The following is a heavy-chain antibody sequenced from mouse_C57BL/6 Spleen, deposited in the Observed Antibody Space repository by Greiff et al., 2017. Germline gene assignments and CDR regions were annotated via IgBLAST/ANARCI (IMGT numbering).Heavy chain of an antibody. CDR1: GYTFTSYW. CDR3: ARWELGTSDFDY. D-gene: IGHD4-1*01. V-gene: IGHV1-52*01. J-gene: IGHJ2*01. CDR2: IDPSDSET. Sequence: VQLQQSGAELVRPGSSVKLSCKASGYTFTSYWMHWVKQRPIQGLEWIGNIDPSDSETHYNQKFKDKATLTVDKSSSTAYMQLSSLTSEDSAVYYCARWELGTSDFDYWGQGTTLTVSS.